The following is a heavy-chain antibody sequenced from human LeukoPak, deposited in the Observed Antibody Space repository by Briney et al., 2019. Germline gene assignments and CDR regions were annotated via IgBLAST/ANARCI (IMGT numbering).Heavy chain of an antibody. D-gene: IGHD1-26*01. CDR2: IYHSGST. Sequence: PSETLSLTCTVSGYSISSGYYWGWIRQPPGNGLEWIGSIYHSGSTYYNPSLKSRVTISVDTSKNQFSLKLSSVTAADTAVYYCARGEVGAHFDYWGQGTLVTVSS. J-gene: IGHJ4*02. CDR3: ARGEVGAHFDY. CDR1: GYSISSGYY. V-gene: IGHV4-38-2*02.